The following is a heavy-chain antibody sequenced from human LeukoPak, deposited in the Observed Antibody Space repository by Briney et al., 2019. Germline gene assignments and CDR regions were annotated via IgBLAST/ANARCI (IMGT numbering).Heavy chain of an antibody. J-gene: IGHJ4*02. D-gene: IGHD3-16*01. CDR1: GFTFSASW. CDR2: IKEDGNEK. Sequence: GGSLRLSCTASGFTFSASWMSWVRQAPGKGLEWVANIKEDGNEKCYVDSVKGRFTISRDNAKNSLYLQMNSLRAEDTAVYYCVKDRLRFSYWGQGTLATVSS. V-gene: IGHV3-7*03. CDR3: VKDRLRFSY.